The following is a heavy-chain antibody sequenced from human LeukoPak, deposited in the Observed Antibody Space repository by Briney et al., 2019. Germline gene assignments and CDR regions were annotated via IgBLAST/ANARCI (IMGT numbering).Heavy chain of an antibody. CDR1: VYTFTVYY. CDR2: VTPNSCDT. Sequence: SVKVSCEASVYTFTVYYIYCVRHAPVQGRECMGWVTPNSCDTNYAQRFQGRVSMTRDTSINTAYMELSRVTSDDTAVYYCARSDYGGKGAGDNWLDPWGQGTLVIVSS. V-gene: IGHV1-2*02. CDR3: ARSDYGGKGAGDNWLDP. J-gene: IGHJ5*02. D-gene: IGHD4-23*01.